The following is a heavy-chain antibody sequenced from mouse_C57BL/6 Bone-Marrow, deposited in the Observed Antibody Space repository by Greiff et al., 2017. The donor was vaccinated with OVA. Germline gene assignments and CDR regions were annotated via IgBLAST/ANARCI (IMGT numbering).Heavy chain of an antibody. V-gene: IGHV8-2*01. CDR1: ISLSTSGMGL. CDR3: WREHYGSSYVRYFDV. CDR2: WNNDNY. Sequence: QVTLKESGPGILQPSQTLSLACTFSGISLSTSGMGLSWLRKPSGKALEWLASIWNNDNYYNPSLKSRLTFSKETSSYHVFLKLTSVDTADSATYYGAWREHYGSSYVRYFDVWGTGTTVTVSS. D-gene: IGHD1-1*01. J-gene: IGHJ1*03.